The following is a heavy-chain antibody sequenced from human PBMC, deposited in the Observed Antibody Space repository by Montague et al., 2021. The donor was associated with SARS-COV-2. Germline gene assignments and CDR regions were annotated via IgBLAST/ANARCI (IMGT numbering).Heavy chain of an antibody. CDR3: ARDTRIAMLVVVTRYGLDV. V-gene: IGHV4-39*07. CDR1: SGSISSSSYY. D-gene: IGHD3-22*01. Sequence: SETLSLTCTVSSGSISSSSYYWGWIRQPPGKGLEWIGSTYYTGSTYYNPSLKSRVTISVDTSKNQFSLKLSSVTAADTAVYYCARDTRIAMLVVVTRYGLDVWGQGTTVTASS. J-gene: IGHJ6*02. CDR2: TYYTGST.